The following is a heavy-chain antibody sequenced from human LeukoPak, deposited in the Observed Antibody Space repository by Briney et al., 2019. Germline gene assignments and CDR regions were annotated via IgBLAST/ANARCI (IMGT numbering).Heavy chain of an antibody. CDR1: GFTFSSYS. D-gene: IGHD2-2*01. CDR3: ANGGCSSTSCPDY. Sequence: KPGGSLRLSCAASGFTFSSYSMNWVRQAPGKGLEWVSSISSSSSYIYYADSVKGRFTISRDNAKNSLYLQMNSLRAEDTAVYYCANGGCSSTSCPDYWGQGTLVTVSS. CDR2: ISSSSSYI. J-gene: IGHJ4*02. V-gene: IGHV3-21*01.